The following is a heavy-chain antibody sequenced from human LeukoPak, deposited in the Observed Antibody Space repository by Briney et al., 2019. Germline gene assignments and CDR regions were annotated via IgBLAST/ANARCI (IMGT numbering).Heavy chain of an antibody. Sequence: GGSLRLSYAASGFTFSSYAMSWVRQAPGKGLEWVSAISGSGGSTYYADSVKGRFTISRDNSKNTLYLQMNSLRAEDTAVYYCANGGYGRTFAYWGQGTLVTVSS. V-gene: IGHV3-23*01. J-gene: IGHJ4*02. CDR1: GFTFSSYA. CDR2: ISGSGGST. CDR3: ANGGYGRTFAY. D-gene: IGHD1-26*01.